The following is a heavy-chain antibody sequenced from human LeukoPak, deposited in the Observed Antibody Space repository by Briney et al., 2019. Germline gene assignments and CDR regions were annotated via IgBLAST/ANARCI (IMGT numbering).Heavy chain of an antibody. V-gene: IGHV3-21*01. CDR3: ARAGCSSTSCYKVKVLYYMDV. J-gene: IGHJ6*03. CDR1: GFTFSSYS. CDR2: ISSSSSYI. Sequence: GGSLRLSCAASGFTFSSYSMNWVRQAPGKGLEWVSSISSSSSYIYYADSVKGRFTISRDNAKNSLYLQMNSLRAEDTAVYYCARAGCSSTSCYKVKVLYYMDVWGKGTTVTVSS. D-gene: IGHD2-2*02.